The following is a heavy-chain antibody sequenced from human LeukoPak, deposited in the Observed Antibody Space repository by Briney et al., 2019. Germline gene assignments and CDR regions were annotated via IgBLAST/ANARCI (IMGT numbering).Heavy chain of an antibody. D-gene: IGHD5-18*01. CDR1: GFTFSTYA. Sequence: PGGSLRLSCAASGFTFSTYAMSWVRQAPGKGLEWVSALSPSGGITYYEDSVKGRFTISRDNSKNTLYLQMNSLRAEDTALYYCAKDIQAANWGQGTLVTVSS. J-gene: IGHJ1*01. CDR3: AKDIQAAN. CDR2: LSPSGGIT. V-gene: IGHV3-23*01.